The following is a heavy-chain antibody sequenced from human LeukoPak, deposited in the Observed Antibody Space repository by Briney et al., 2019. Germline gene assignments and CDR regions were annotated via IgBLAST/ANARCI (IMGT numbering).Heavy chain of an antibody. CDR2: IYYSGRT. V-gene: IGHV4-39*01. CDR3: ARPHCTNCVSGAFDI. CDR1: GGSISISSYS. Sequence: ASETLSLTCTVSGGSISISSYSWGWIRQPPGKGLGGIGSIYYSGRTYYTPSIKSRVTISVDTSKNQFSLKLSSVTAADTAVYYCARPHCTNCVSGAFDIWGQGTMVTVSS. J-gene: IGHJ3*02. D-gene: IGHD2-8*01.